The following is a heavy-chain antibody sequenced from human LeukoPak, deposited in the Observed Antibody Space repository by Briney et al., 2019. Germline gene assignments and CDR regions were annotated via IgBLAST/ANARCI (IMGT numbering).Heavy chain of an antibody. CDR2: IIPIFGTA. J-gene: IGHJ4*02. CDR3: ARGGDIVATINPFDY. Sequence: ASVKVSCKASGGTFSSYAISWVRQAPGQGLEWMGGIIPIFGTANYAQKFQGRVTITADESTSTAYMELSSLRSEDTAVYYCARGGDIVATINPFDYWGQGTLVTVSS. CDR1: GGTFSSYA. V-gene: IGHV1-69*13. D-gene: IGHD5-12*01.